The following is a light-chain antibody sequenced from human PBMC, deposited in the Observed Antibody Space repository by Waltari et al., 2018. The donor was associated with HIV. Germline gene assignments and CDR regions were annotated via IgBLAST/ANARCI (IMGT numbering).Light chain of an antibody. CDR1: ALTRQY. Sequence: SFELTQPPSVSVSPGQTARITCSGDALTRQYTYWYQQKPGQAPVVVIYKDNERPSGIPERFSGSSSGTTVTLTISGVQAEDEADYYCQSADTSGTRVFASGTKVTVL. J-gene: IGLJ1*01. CDR2: KDN. CDR3: QSADTSGTRV. V-gene: IGLV3-25*03.